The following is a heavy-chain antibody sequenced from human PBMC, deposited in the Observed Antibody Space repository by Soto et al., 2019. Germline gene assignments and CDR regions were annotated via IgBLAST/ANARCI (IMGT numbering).Heavy chain of an antibody. J-gene: IGHJ4*02. D-gene: IGHD3-10*01. Sequence: VPLLESGGGLVQPGGSLRLSCAASGFTFSSYAMSWVRQAPGKGLEWVSAISGSGGSTYYADSVKGRFTISRDNSKNTLYLQMNSLRAEDTAVYYCAKVGGITMVRGVINGGIYYFDYWGQGTLVTVSS. CDR1: GFTFSSYA. CDR3: AKVGGITMVRGVINGGIYYFDY. CDR2: ISGSGGST. V-gene: IGHV3-23*01.